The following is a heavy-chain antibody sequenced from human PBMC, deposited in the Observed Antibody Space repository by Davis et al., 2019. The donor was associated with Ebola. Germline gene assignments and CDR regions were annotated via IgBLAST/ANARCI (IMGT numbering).Heavy chain of an antibody. Sequence: SETLSLTCAVYGGSFSGYYWSWIRQPPGQGLEWIGEINHSGSTNYNPSLKSRVTISVDTSKNQFSLKLRSVTAADTAVYYCARDRITMVRGVIMKGFDPWGQGTLVTVSS. CDR3: ARDRITMVRGVIMKGFDP. V-gene: IGHV4-34*01. D-gene: IGHD3-10*01. CDR2: INHSGST. J-gene: IGHJ5*02. CDR1: GGSFSGYY.